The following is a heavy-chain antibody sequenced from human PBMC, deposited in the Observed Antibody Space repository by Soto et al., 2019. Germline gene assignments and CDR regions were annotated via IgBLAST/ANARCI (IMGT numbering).Heavy chain of an antibody. CDR2: IYYSGST. D-gene: IGHD3-22*01. CDR1: GGSISSYY. CDR3: ARVWGYYSRWFDP. J-gene: IGHJ5*02. V-gene: IGHV4-59*01. Sequence: PSETLSLTCTVSGGSISSYYWSWIRQPPGKGLEWIGYIYYSGSTNYNPSLKSRVTISVDTSKNQFSLKLSSVTAADTAVYYCARVWGYYSRWFDPWGQGTLVTVSS.